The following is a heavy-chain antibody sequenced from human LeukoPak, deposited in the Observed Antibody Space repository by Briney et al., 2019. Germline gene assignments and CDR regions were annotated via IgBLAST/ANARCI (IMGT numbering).Heavy chain of an antibody. CDR1: GFTFSSYG. CDR2: IYYSGNT. CDR3: ARPDARDGFRVDP. V-gene: IGHV4-39*01. J-gene: IGHJ5*02. D-gene: IGHD3-10*01. Sequence: LRLSCAASGFTFSSYGMHWVRQAPGKGLEWIGSIYYSGNTYYNPSLKSRVTISVDTSKNQFSLKLSSVTAADTAVYYCARPDARDGFRVDPWGQGTLVTVSS.